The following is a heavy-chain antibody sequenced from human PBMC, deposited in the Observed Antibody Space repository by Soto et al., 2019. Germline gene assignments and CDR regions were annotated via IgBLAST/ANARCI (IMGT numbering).Heavy chain of an antibody. CDR2: ISDSSSTI. CDR1: GFTFSTYN. Sequence: PGGSLRLSCAASGFTFSTYNMNWVRQAPGKGLEWVSYISDSSSTIHYADSLKGRFTISRDNAKNSLYLQMNSLRAEDTAVYYCARDDYPYYDDSSGYHFDYWGQGA. D-gene: IGHD3-22*01. CDR3: ARDDYPYYDDSSGYHFDY. V-gene: IGHV3-48*01. J-gene: IGHJ4*02.